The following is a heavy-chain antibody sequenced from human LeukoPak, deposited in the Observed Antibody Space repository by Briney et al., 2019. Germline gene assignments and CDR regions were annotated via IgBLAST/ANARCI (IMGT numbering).Heavy chain of an antibody. CDR2: INPNSGGT. J-gene: IGHJ6*02. D-gene: IGHD3-10*02. Sequence: ASVKVSCKASGYTSTGYYMHWVRQAPGQGLEWMGWINPNSGGTNYAQKFQGRVTMTRDTSISTAYMELSRLRPDDTAVYYCASLMCWYCYGMDVWGQGTTVTVSS. CDR3: ASLMCWYCYGMDV. V-gene: IGHV1-2*02. CDR1: GYTSTGYY.